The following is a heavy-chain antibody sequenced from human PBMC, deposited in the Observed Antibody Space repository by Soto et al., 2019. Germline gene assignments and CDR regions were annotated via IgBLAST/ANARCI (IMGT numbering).Heavy chain of an antibody. CDR3: ARDPDSSGWYHYFDY. D-gene: IGHD6-19*01. J-gene: IGHJ4*02. V-gene: IGHV1-3*01. CDR1: GYTFTSYA. Sequence: ASVKVSCKASGYTFTSYAMHWVRQAPGQRLEWMGWINAGNGNTKYSQKFQGRVTITRDTSASTAYMELSSLRSEDTAVYYCARDPDSSGWYHYFDYWGQGTLVTVSS. CDR2: INAGNGNT.